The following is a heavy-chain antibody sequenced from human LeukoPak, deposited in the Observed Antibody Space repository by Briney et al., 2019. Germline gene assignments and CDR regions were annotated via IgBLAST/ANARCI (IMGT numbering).Heavy chain of an antibody. CDR1: GFTFSGSA. V-gene: IGHV3-73*01. CDR2: IRSKANSYAP. CDR3: TRQNHGYQGPIPQ. J-gene: IGHJ1*01. D-gene: IGHD5-24*01. Sequence: AGSLRLSSAASGFTFSGSAMHWVRQGSGQGLEWVGRIRSKANSYAPAYAASVKGRFTISRDESKNTAYLQMNSLKTEDTAVYYCTRQNHGYQGPIPQWGQGLLVPVSS.